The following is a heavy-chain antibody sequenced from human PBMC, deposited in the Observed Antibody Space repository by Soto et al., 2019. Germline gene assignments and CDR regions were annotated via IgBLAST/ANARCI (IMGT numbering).Heavy chain of an antibody. CDR1: GGTLSSYA. V-gene: IGHV1-69*13. CDR3: ARDLVLRDIVVVPAATYYYGMDV. CDR2: IIPIFGTA. Sequence: SVKVSCKASGGTLSSYAISWVGQAPGQGLEWMGGIIPIFGTANYAQKFQGRVTITADESTSTAYMELSSLRSEDTAVYYCARDLVLRDIVVVPAATYYYGMDVWGQGTTVTVSS. D-gene: IGHD2-2*01. J-gene: IGHJ6*02.